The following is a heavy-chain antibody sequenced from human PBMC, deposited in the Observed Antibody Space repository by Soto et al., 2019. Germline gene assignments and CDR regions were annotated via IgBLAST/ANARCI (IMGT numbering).Heavy chain of an antibody. CDR3: AKTFWSGYPLWVDV. CDR1: GFTFSSYG. CDR2: ISYDGSNK. V-gene: IGHV3-30*18. J-gene: IGHJ6*02. Sequence: QVQLVESGGGVVQPGRSLRLSCAASGFTFSSYGMHWVRQAPGKGLEWVAVISYDGSNKYYADSVKGRFTISRDNSKNTLYLQMNSLRAEDTAVYYCAKTFWSGYPLWVDVWAKGPRSPSP. D-gene: IGHD3-3*01.